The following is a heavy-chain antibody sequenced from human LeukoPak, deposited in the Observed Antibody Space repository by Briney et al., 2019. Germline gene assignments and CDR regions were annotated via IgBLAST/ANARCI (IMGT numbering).Heavy chain of an antibody. CDR1: GGSISSGSYY. V-gene: IGHV4-61*02. D-gene: IGHD2-15*01. J-gene: IGHJ5*02. CDR2: IYSSGST. CDR3: AKGGGAFDR. Sequence: SETLSLTCTVSGGSISSGSYYWTWIRQPAGKGLEWIGRIYSSGSTNYSPSLKSRVTIEVDKSKNQFSLRPSSVTVADTAVYYCAKGGGAFDRWGRGSLVTVSS.